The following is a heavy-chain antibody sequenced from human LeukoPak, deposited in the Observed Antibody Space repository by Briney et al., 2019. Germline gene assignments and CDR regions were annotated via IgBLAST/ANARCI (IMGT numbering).Heavy chain of an antibody. J-gene: IGHJ4*02. CDR1: GFTFSSYA. CDR3: VRDGMAVAGTAPLDY. Sequence: GGSLRLSCSASGFTFSSYATHWVRQAPGKGLEYVSAISGSGDITYYADSVKGRFTISRDNSKNTLYLQMSSLTPEDAAVYYCVRDGMAVAGTAPLDYWGQGILVTVSS. V-gene: IGHV3-64D*09. CDR2: ISGSGDIT. D-gene: IGHD6-19*01.